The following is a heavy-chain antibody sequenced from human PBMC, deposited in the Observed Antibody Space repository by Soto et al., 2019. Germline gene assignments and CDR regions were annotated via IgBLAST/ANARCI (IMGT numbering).Heavy chain of an antibody. CDR1: GGTFSSYT. CDR3: ARSQRSSRGVIRHDY. Sequence: QVQLVQSGAEVKKPGSSVKVSCKASGGTFSSYTISWVRQAPGQGLEWMGRIIPIPGIANYAQKFQGSVTSXXDXSTXTAYMELSSLRSEDTAVYYCARSQRSSRGVIRHDYWGQGTLVTVSS. CDR2: IIPIPGIA. J-gene: IGHJ4*02. D-gene: IGHD3-10*01. V-gene: IGHV1-69*02.